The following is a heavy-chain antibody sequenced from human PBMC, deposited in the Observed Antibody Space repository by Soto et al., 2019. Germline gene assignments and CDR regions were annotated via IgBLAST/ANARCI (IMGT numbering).Heavy chain of an antibody. CDR2: ISAYNGNT. D-gene: IGHD5-12*01. V-gene: IGHV1-18*01. J-gene: IGHJ6*02. Sequence: ASVKVSCKASGYTFTSYGISWVRQAPGQGLEWMGWISAYNGNTNYAQKLQGRVTMTTDTSTSTAYMELRSLRSDDTAVYYCARTGVATPINYYYYGMDVWGQGTTVTVSS. CDR1: GYTFTSYG. CDR3: ARTGVATPINYYYYGMDV.